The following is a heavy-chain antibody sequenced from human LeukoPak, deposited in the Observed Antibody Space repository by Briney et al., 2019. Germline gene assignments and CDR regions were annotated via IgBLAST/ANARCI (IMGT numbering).Heavy chain of an antibody. V-gene: IGHV1-69*01. Sequence: ASVKVSCKASGGTFSSYAISWVRQAPGQGLEWMGGIIPIFGTANYAQKFQGRVTITADESTSTAYMELSSLRSEDTAVYYCAIGKRRITMIVVVILDVWGQGTTVTVSS. D-gene: IGHD3-22*01. CDR3: AIGKRRITMIVVVILDV. CDR1: GGTFSSYA. CDR2: IIPIFGTA. J-gene: IGHJ6*02.